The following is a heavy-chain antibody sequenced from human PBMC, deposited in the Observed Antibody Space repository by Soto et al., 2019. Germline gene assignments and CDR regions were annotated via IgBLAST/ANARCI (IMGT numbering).Heavy chain of an antibody. CDR1: GGSISSYY. CDR2: IYYSGST. V-gene: IGHV4-59*01. CDR3: AGLTPLFDL. J-gene: IGHJ2*01. Sequence: QVQLQESGPGLVKPSETLSLTCTVSGGSISSYYWSWIRQPPGKGLEWIGYIYYSGSTNYNPSLKSRVTISVDTSKNQFSLKLSSVTAADTAVYYCAGLTPLFDLWGRGTLVTVSS.